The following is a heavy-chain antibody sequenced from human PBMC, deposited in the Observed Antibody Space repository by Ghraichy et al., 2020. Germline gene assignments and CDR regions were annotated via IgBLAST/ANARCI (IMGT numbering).Heavy chain of an antibody. J-gene: IGHJ4*02. V-gene: IGHV4-59*01. Sequence: SQTLSLTCTVSGGSISSYYWSWIRQPPGKGLEWIGYIYYSGSTNYNPSLKSRVTISVDTSKNQFSLKLNSVTAADTAVHYCASGYYYDSSGYYYFDYWGQGTLVTVSS. CDR3: ASGYYYDSSGYYYFDY. CDR2: IYYSGST. CDR1: GGSISSYY. D-gene: IGHD3-22*01.